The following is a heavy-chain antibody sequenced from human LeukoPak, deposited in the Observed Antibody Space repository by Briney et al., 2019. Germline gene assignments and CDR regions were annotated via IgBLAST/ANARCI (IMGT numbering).Heavy chain of an antibody. D-gene: IGHD6-19*01. CDR2: IIPIFGTA. CDR3: ARGGSGWYDY. V-gene: IGHV1-69*05. CDR1: GGTFSSYA. J-gene: IGHJ4*02. Sequence: SVKVSCKASGGTFSSYAISWVRQAPGQGLEWMGRIIPIFGTANYAQKFQGRVTITTDESTSTAYMELSSLRSEDTAVCYCARGGSGWYDYWGQGTLVTVSS.